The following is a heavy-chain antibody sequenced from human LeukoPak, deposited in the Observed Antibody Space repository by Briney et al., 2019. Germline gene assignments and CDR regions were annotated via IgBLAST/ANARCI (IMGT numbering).Heavy chain of an antibody. J-gene: IGHJ4*02. CDR2: IYYSGST. V-gene: IGHV4-59*01. D-gene: IGHD4-17*01. Sequence: SETLSLTCTVSGGSISSYYWSWIRQPPGKGLEWIGYIYYSGSTNYNPSLKSRVTISVDTSKNQISLKLSSVTAADTAVYYCARDNGEGRSDYWGQGTLVTVSS. CDR3: ARDNGEGRSDY. CDR1: GGSISSYY.